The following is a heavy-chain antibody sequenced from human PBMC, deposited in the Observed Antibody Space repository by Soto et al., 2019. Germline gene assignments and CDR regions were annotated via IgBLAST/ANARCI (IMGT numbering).Heavy chain of an antibody. CDR1: GFTFSSYI. Sequence: WGSLRLSCAASGFTFSSYIMNWVRQAPGKGLEWVSVIWYDGSNKYYADSVKGRFTISRDNSKNTLYLQMNSLRAEDTAVYYCVRDREAADTSTYYYYGMDVWGQGTTVTVS. CDR2: IWYDGSNK. CDR3: VRDREAADTSTYYYYGMDV. V-gene: IGHV3-33*08. J-gene: IGHJ6*02. D-gene: IGHD6-13*01.